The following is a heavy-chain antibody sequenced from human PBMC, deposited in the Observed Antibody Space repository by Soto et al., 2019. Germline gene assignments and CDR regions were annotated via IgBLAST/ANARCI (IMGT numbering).Heavy chain of an antibody. Sequence: AGGSLRLSCAASGFTFSTYAMSWVRQAPGKGLEWVSSISGSGGSTYYADSVKGRFTISRDNSKNTLYLQMNSLRAEDTAVYYCSKGVHGDYSWYFDLWGRGTLVTVSS. CDR3: SKGVHGDYSWYFDL. CDR2: ISGSGGST. J-gene: IGHJ2*01. V-gene: IGHV3-23*01. CDR1: GFTFSTYA. D-gene: IGHD4-17*01.